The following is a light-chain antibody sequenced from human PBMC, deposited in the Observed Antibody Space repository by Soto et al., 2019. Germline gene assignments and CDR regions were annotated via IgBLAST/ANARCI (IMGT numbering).Light chain of an antibody. CDR1: HDIKKY. CDR3: QQFDDLPLT. CDR2: DVS. Sequence: DIQMTHSPSSLSASVGDRVTITCHASHDIKKYLNWYQQKAHKVPKLLIHDVSTLATGVPSRFTGSGSGTDFTLTINSLQPEDVATYYCQQFDDLPLTFGGGTKVDIK. V-gene: IGKV1-33*01. J-gene: IGKJ4*01.